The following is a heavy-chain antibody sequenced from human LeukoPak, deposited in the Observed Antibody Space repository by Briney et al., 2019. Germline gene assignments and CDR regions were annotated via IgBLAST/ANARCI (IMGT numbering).Heavy chain of an antibody. CDR2: ISGSGGST. Sequence: GGSLRLSCAASGFTLSSYGMSWVRQAPGKGLEWVSAISGSGGSTYYADSVKGRFTISRDNSKNTLYLQMNSLRAEDTAVYYCAKVPTRSGWSHFDYWGQGTLVTVSS. V-gene: IGHV3-23*01. D-gene: IGHD6-19*01. CDR1: GFTLSSYG. CDR3: AKVPTRSGWSHFDY. J-gene: IGHJ4*02.